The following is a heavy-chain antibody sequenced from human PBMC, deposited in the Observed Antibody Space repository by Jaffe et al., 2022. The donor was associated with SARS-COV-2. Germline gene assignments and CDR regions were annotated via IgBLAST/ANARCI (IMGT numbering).Heavy chain of an antibody. D-gene: IGHD5-18*01. Sequence: QVQLVESGGGVVQPGRSLRLSCAASGFTFSSYAMHWVRQAPGKGLEWVAVISYDGSNKYYADSVKGRFTISRDNSKNTLYLQMNSLRAEDTAVYYCARVDTAMVLYWGQGTLVTVSS. CDR3: ARVDTAMVLY. V-gene: IGHV3-30-3*01. J-gene: IGHJ4*02. CDR2: ISYDGSNK. CDR1: GFTFSSYA.